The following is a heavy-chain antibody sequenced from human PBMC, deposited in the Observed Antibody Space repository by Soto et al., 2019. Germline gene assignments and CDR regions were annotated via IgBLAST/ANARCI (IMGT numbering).Heavy chain of an antibody. CDR2: IYYSGST. V-gene: IGHV4-30-4*08. CDR3: ARHPQPYSYGEIDN. J-gene: IGHJ4*02. D-gene: IGHD5-18*01. CDR1: GGSISSGDYY. Sequence: PSETLSLTCTVSGGSISSGDYYWSWIRQPPGKGLERIGYIYYSGSTNYNPSLKSRVTISVDTSKNQFSLKLSSVTAADTAVYYCARHPQPYSYGEIDNWGQGTLVTVSS.